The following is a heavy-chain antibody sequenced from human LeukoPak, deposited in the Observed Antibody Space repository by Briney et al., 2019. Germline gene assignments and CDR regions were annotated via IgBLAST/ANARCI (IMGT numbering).Heavy chain of an antibody. Sequence: SQTLSLTCTVSGGSISSGGYYWSWIRQPPGKGLEWIGYIYHSGSTYYNPSLKSRVTKSVDRSKNQFSLKLSSVTAADTAVYYCARDGGKLGYCSSTSCYPNDAFDIWGQGTMVTVSS. D-gene: IGHD2-2*01. J-gene: IGHJ3*02. CDR2: IYHSGST. CDR1: GGSISSGGYY. CDR3: ARDGGKLGYCSSTSCYPNDAFDI. V-gene: IGHV4-30-2*01.